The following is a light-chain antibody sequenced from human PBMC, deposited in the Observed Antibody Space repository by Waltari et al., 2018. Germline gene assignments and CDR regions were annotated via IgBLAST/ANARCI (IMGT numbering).Light chain of an antibody. CDR2: DAS. CDR1: QCVSSY. V-gene: IGKV3-11*01. J-gene: IGKJ4*01. Sequence: ATLSCRASQCVSSYLAWYQQTSGQAPRLPIYDASNRATGIPARFSGGGSGTDFTLTISSLEPEDFAVYYCQQRSDWLLTFGGGTKVEIK. CDR3: QQRSDWLLT.